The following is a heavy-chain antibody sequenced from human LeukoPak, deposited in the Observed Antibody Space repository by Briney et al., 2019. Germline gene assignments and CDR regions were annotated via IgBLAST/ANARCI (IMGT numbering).Heavy chain of an antibody. CDR1: GGTFSSYA. CDR2: IIPILGIA. D-gene: IGHD6-19*01. Sequence: SVKVSCKASGGTFSSYAISWVRQAPGQGLEWMGRIIPILGIANYAQKFQGRVTITADKSTSTAYMELSSLRSEDTAVYYCAKDVAVAGPIRSDYWGQGTLVTVSS. CDR3: AKDVAVAGPIRSDY. J-gene: IGHJ4*02. V-gene: IGHV1-69*04.